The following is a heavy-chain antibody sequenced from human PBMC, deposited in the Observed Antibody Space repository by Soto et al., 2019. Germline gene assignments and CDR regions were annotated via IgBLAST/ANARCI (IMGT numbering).Heavy chain of an antibody. Sequence: QVQLVESGGGVGQPGRSLRLSCAASGFTFSSYGMHWVRQAPGKGLEWVAVIWYDGSNKYYVDSVKGRFTISRDNSKNTLYLQMNSLRDEETAVYYCARWAFDIWGQGTMVTVSS. CDR2: IWYDGSNK. V-gene: IGHV3-33*01. J-gene: IGHJ3*02. CDR1: GFTFSSYG. CDR3: ARWAFDI.